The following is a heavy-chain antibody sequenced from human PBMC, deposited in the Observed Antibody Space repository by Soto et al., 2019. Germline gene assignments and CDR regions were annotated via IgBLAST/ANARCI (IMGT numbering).Heavy chain of an antibody. V-gene: IGHV4-4*07. D-gene: IGHD3-3*01. J-gene: IGHJ5*02. CDR1: GGSLSSYY. CDR2: IYTSGST. CDR3: ARDPLDYEVWSVSYLATNWFDP. Sequence: SETLSLTCTVSGGSLSSYYWRWIRQPAGKGLEWIGRIYTSGSTNYNPSLKSRVTMSVDTSKNQFSLKLSSVTAADTAVYYCARDPLDYEVWSVSYLATNWFDPGGQGTLVTVSS.